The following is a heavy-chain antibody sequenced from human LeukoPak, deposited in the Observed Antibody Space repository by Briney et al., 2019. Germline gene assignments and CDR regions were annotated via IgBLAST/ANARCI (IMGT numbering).Heavy chain of an antibody. CDR3: ARGQARRGIAAAVY. Sequence: PSETPSLTCAVSGGSISSGGYSWSWIRQPPGKGLKWIGYIYHSGSTYYNPSLKSRVTISVDRSKNQFSLKLSSVTAADTAVYYCARGQARRGIAAAVYWGQGTLVTVSS. J-gene: IGHJ4*02. V-gene: IGHV4-30-2*01. CDR2: IYHSGST. CDR1: GGSISSGGYS. D-gene: IGHD6-13*01.